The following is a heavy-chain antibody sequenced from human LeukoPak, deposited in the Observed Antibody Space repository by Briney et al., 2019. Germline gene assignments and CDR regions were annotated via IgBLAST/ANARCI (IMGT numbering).Heavy chain of an antibody. D-gene: IGHD1-20*01. CDR1: GGSFSGYY. J-gene: IGHJ6*03. CDR2: INHSGST. CDR3: AITRYNWNGGDYYYYMDV. Sequence: PSETLSLTCAVYGGSFSGYYWSWIRQPPGKGLEWIGEINHSGSTNYNPSLKSRVTISVDTSKNQFSLKLSSVTAADTAVYYCAITRYNWNGGDYYYYMDVWRKGTTVTVSS. V-gene: IGHV4-34*01.